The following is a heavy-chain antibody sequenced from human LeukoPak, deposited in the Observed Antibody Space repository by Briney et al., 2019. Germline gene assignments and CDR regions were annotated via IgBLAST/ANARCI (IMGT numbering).Heavy chain of an antibody. J-gene: IGHJ4*02. CDR1: GGSISSYY. D-gene: IGHD6-19*01. CDR2: IYTSGST. CDR3: ARETAVAGPFDY. V-gene: IGHV4-4*07. Sequence: SETLSPTCTVSGGSISSYYWSWIRQPAGKGLEWIGRIYTSGSTNYNPSLKSRVTMSVDTSKNQFSLKLSSVTAADTAVYYCARETAVAGPFDYWGQGTLVTVSS.